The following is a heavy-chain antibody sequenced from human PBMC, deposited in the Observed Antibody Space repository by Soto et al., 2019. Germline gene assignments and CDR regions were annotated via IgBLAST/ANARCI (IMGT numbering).Heavy chain of an antibody. CDR3: ARDGCSGSNCLNWFDP. CDR1: GFTFSSYA. CDR2: ISYDGSNK. V-gene: IGHV3-30-3*01. D-gene: IGHD2-15*01. Sequence: GGSLRLSCAASGFTFSSYAMHWVRQAPGKGLEWVAVISYDGSNKYYADSVKGRFTISRDNAKNSLYLQMNSLRAEDTAVYYCARDGCSGSNCLNWFDPWGQGTLVTVS. J-gene: IGHJ5*02.